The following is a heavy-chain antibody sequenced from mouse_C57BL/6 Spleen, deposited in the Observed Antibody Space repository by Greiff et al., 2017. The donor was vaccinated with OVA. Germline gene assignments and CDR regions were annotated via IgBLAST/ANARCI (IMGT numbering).Heavy chain of an antibody. CDR3: ALITTVVERFAY. D-gene: IGHD1-1*01. CDR1: GYTFTSYG. J-gene: IGHJ3*01. CDR2: IYPRSGNT. V-gene: IGHV1-81*01. Sequence: QVQLQQSGAELARPGASVKLSCKASGYTFTSYGISWVKQRTGQGLEWIGEIYPRSGNTYYNEKFKGKATLTADKSSSTAYMELRSLTSEDSAVYFCALITTVVERFAYWGQGTLVTVSA.